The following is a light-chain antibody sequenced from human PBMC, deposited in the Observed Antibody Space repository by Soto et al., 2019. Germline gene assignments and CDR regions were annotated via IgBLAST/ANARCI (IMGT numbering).Light chain of an antibody. V-gene: IGLV3-21*04. J-gene: IGLJ2*01. CDR2: YDS. CDR3: QLWDSSSDHVV. CDR1: NIGSKS. Sequence: SYELTQPPSVSVAPGKTARITCGGNNIGSKSVHWYQQKPGQAPVLVIYYDSDRPSVIPERFSGSNSGNTATLPISRVEAGDEADYYCQLWDSSSDHVVFGGGTKLTVL.